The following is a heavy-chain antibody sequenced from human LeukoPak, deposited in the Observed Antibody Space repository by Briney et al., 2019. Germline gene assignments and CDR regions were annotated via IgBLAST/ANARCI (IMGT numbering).Heavy chain of an antibody. Sequence: PSQTLSLTCTVSGGSISSGDYYWTWLRQAPGKGLEWIGYIYYSGSTYYNPSLKSRVTISVDTSKNQFSLKLSSVTAAETAVYYCASFYQAYYFDYWGQGTLVTVSS. D-gene: IGHD2-21*01. J-gene: IGHJ4*02. V-gene: IGHV4-30-4*01. CDR1: GGSISSGDYY. CDR3: ASFYQAYYFDY. CDR2: IYYSGST.